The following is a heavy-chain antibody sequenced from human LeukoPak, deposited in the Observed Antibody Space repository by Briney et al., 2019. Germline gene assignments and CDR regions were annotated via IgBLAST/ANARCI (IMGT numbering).Heavy chain of an antibody. D-gene: IGHD1-26*01. CDR2: ISAYNGNT. J-gene: IGHJ4*02. V-gene: IGHV1-18*01. CDR1: GGTFSSYA. CDR3: ATRSVETLRSYYLSSSFDY. Sequence: GASVKVSCKASGGTFSSYAISWVRQAPGQGLEWMGWISAYNGNTNYAQKLQGRVTMTTDTSTSTAYMELRSLRSDDTAVYYCATRSVETLRSYYLSSSFDYWGQGTLVTVSS.